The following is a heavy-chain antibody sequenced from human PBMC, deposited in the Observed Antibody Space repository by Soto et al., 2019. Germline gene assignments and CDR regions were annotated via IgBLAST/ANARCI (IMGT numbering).Heavy chain of an antibody. CDR1: GFTFSSYG. CDR3: AKDGSGWYATGLGYYFDY. V-gene: IGHV3-30*18. CDR2: ISYDGSNK. J-gene: IGHJ4*02. D-gene: IGHD6-19*01. Sequence: QVQLVESGGGVVQPGRSLRLSCAASGFTFSSYGMHWVRQAPGKGLEWVAAISYDGSNKYYADSVKGRFTISRDNSKNTLYLQMNSLRAEDTAVYYGAKDGSGWYATGLGYYFDYWGQGTLVTVSS.